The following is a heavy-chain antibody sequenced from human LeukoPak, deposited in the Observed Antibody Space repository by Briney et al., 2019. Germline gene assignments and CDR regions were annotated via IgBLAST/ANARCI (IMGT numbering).Heavy chain of an antibody. V-gene: IGHV4-30-4*07. CDR2: IYYSGTT. CDR1: GGSISSGSYS. Sequence: KSSETLSLTCAVSGGSISSGSYSWSWIRQPPGKGLEWIGYIYYSGTTYYNPSLRSRITISIDTSKNQFSLKLSSVTAADTAVYYCARHTPFRRVWGSYRRKEIVAFDIWGQGTMVTVSS. CDR3: ARHTPFRRVWGSYRRKEIVAFDI. D-gene: IGHD3-16*02. J-gene: IGHJ3*02.